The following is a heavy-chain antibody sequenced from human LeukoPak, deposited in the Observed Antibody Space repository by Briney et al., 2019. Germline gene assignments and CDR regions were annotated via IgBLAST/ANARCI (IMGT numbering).Heavy chain of an antibody. CDR2: ISSSGGTI. CDR1: GFTFSSYE. D-gene: IGHD3-16*01. J-gene: IGHJ4*02. V-gene: IGHV3-48*03. CDR3: PRGGARLRLGELYFDY. Sequence: GGSLRLSCAASGFTFSSYEMNWVRQAPGKGLEWVSYISSSGGTIYYADSVKGRFTISRDNAKNLLYLQMNSLRAGDTAIYYCPRGGARLRLGELYFDYWGQGTLVTVSS.